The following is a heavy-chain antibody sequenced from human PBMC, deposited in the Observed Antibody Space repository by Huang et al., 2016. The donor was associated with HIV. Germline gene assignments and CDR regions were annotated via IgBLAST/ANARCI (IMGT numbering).Heavy chain of an antibody. Sequence: QIQLAQSGAEVKKPGASVTVSCTFSGYTFTNYDINWVRQASGQGLDWMGGRIPKSGNVGYTKKFQGRVAILRNSSINTSYLEVTSLTSEDTAVYYCARGFGINYNHEAFDVWGQGTMVTVSS. CDR2: RIPKSGNV. D-gene: IGHD3-10*01. V-gene: IGHV1-8*01. CDR3: ARGFGINYNHEAFDV. CDR1: GYTFTNYD. J-gene: IGHJ3*01.